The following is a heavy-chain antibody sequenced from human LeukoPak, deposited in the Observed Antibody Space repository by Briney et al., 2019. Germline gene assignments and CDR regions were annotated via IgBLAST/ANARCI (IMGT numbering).Heavy chain of an antibody. D-gene: IGHD4-11*01. CDR3: ARTMTTVTTPSPFDY. CDR2: INHSGST. Sequence: SSETLSLTCAVYGGSFSGYYWSWIRQPPGKGLEWIGEINHSGSTNYNPSLKSRVTISVDTSKNQFSLKLSSVTAADTAVYYCARTMTTVTTPSPFDYWGQGTLVTVSS. V-gene: IGHV4-34*01. CDR1: GGSFSGYY. J-gene: IGHJ4*02.